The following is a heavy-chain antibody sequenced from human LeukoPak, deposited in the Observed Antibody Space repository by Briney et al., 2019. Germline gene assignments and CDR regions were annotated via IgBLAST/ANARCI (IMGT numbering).Heavy chain of an antibody. D-gene: IGHD4-17*01. CDR3: AKDNDGDYYFDY. J-gene: IGHJ4*02. Sequence: PGGSLRLSCAASGFTFSSYGMHWVRQAPGKGLEWVAVISYDGSNKYYADSVKGRFTISRDNSKDTLYLQMNSLRAEDMAVYYCAKDNDGDYYFDYWGQGTLVTVSS. CDR1: GFTFSSYG. V-gene: IGHV3-30*18. CDR2: ISYDGSNK.